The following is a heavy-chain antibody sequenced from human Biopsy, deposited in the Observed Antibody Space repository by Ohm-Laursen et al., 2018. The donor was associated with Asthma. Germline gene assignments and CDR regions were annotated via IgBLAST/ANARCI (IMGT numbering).Heavy chain of an antibody. CDR3: ARDGPELPTERDY. J-gene: IGHJ4*02. CDR1: VFTFSHYN. CDR2: ITDTSRYI. D-gene: IGHD1-1*01. V-gene: IGHV3-21*01. Sequence: SLRLSCAPSVFTFSHYNMNWVRQAPGKGLEWVSSITDTSRYIKYADSVKGQFTIHRDNPKISLYLQVNSLRAEGTSVYYFARDGPELPTERDYWGPGTLVTVSS.